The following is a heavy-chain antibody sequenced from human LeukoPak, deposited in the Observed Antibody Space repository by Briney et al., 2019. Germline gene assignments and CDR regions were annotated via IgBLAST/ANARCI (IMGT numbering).Heavy chain of an antibody. V-gene: IGHV3-48*03. Sequence: QPGGSLRLSCAASGFTFSSYEMNWVRQAPGKGLEWVSYISSSGSTIYYADSVEGRFTISRDNAKNSLYLQMNSLRADDTAVYYCARDRGYSSFDYRGQGTLVTVSS. J-gene: IGHJ4*02. CDR1: GFTFSSYE. CDR3: ARDRGYSSFDY. D-gene: IGHD6-19*01. CDR2: ISSSGSTI.